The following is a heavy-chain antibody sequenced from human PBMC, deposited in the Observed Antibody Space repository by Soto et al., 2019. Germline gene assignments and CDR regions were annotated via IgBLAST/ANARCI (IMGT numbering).Heavy chain of an antibody. CDR1: GGTFSSYA. D-gene: IGHD6-13*01. CDR3: AREAPSTRSSVWQQLVRWFDP. J-gene: IGHJ5*02. CDR2: IIPIFGTA. Sequence: QVQLVQSGAEVKKPGSSVKVSCKASGGTFSSYAISWVRQAPGQGLEWMGGIIPIFGTANYAQKFQGRVTIPADESTSTAYMELSSLRSEDTAVYYCAREAPSTRSSVWQQLVRWFDPWGQGTLVTVSS. V-gene: IGHV1-69*01.